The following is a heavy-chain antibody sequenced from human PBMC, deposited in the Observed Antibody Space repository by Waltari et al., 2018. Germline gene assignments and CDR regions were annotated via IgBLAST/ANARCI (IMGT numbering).Heavy chain of an antibody. D-gene: IGHD2-2*01. J-gene: IGHJ6*03. CDR1: GFNFRNSG. CDR2: ITSDGSGT. CDR3: AKHQLLQAYYYSMDV. Sequence: EVQLVESGGELVQPGGSLRISCAASGFNFRNSGMNWVRQAPGKGLEWVSSITSDGSGTYYADTVKGRFTTSRDNSNNTVFLQMSSLRVEDTALYYCAKHQLLQAYYYSMDVWGKGTTVTVSS. V-gene: IGHV3-23*04.